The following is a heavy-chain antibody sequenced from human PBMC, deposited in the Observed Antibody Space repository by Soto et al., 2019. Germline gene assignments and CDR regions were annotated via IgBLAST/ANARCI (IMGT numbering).Heavy chain of an antibody. CDR1: GGSISSSSYY. D-gene: IGHD3-10*01. V-gene: IGHV4-39*01. CDR3: ARRGEFGNYGMDV. Sequence: SETLSLTCTVSGGSISSSSYYWGWIRQPPGKGLEWIGSIYYSGSTYYNPSLKSRVTISVDTSKNQFSLKLSSVTAADTAVYYCARRGEFGNYGMDVWGQGTTVTVSS. CDR2: IYYSGST. J-gene: IGHJ6*02.